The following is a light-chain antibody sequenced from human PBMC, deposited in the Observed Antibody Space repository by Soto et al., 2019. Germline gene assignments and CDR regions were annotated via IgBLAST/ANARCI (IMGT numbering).Light chain of an antibody. CDR3: QQSYTTPPA. J-gene: IGKJ1*01. V-gene: IGKV1-39*01. CDR2: AAS. Sequence: DIQMTQSPSSLSASVGDRVTIICRASQSISSYLNWYQQQPGKAPKLLIYAASSLQSGVPSRFSGSGSGTDFSLTISSLQPDDLATYYCQQSYTTPPAFGQGTKVEIK. CDR1: QSISSY.